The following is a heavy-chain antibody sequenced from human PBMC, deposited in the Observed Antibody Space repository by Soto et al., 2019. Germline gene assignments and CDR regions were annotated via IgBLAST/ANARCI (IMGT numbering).Heavy chain of an antibody. CDR3: MARLVDVVGVLELSHH. Sequence: EVQLVQSGAEVKKPGESLKIPCKGSGLTLTNSFSSYWIGWVRQTPGKGLEWMGIIHPGPSDIQYNTSFQGQVTISANKATNTAYLQWSSLKASDTANYYCMARLVDVVGVLELSHHWGQGTLVTVSS. V-gene: IGHV5-51*01. CDR1: GLTLTNSFSSYW. D-gene: IGHD2-15*01. CDR2: IHPGPSDI. J-gene: IGHJ1*01.